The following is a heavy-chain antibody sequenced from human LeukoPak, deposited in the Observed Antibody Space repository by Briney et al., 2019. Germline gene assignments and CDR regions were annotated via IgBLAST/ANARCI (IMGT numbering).Heavy chain of an antibody. J-gene: IGHJ4*02. V-gene: IGHV3-33*06. D-gene: IGHD4-17*01. CDR2: IWWDGSYK. CDR3: AKDLLQDYGDYMVGY. CDR1: GFTFSNYG. Sequence: GRSLRLSCAASGFTFSNYGMHWVRQAPGKGLEWVAVIWWDGSYKYYADSVKGRFTISRDNSKNTLYLQMNSLRAEDTAVYYCAKDLLQDYGDYMVGYWGQGTLVTVSS.